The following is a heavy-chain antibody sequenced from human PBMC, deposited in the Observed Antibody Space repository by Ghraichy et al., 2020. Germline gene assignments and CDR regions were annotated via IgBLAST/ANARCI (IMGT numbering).Heavy chain of an antibody. V-gene: IGHV4-31*03. CDR3: ARVPLVVVDDYFDY. D-gene: IGHD2-15*01. Sequence: SETLSLTCTVSGGSISSGGYYWSWIRQHPGKGLEWIGYIYYSGSTYYNPSLKSRVTISVDTSKNQFSLKLSSVTAADTAVYYCARVPLVVVDDYFDYWGQGTLVTVSS. CDR1: GGSISSGGYY. J-gene: IGHJ4*02. CDR2: IYYSGST.